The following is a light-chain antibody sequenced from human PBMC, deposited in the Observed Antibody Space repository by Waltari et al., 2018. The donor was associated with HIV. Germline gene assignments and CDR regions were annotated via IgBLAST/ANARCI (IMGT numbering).Light chain of an antibody. CDR1: SSDVGGSKY. J-gene: IGLJ3*02. CDR2: EVT. CDR3: NSYAGSNNWV. Sequence: QSALTQPPSASGSPGQPVTISCTGTSSDVGGSKYVSWYQQHPGKAPKLMIYEVTKRPTGVPERFSGSKSANTGSLTVSGLQADDEADYYCNSYAGSNNWVFGVGTKLTVL. V-gene: IGLV2-8*01.